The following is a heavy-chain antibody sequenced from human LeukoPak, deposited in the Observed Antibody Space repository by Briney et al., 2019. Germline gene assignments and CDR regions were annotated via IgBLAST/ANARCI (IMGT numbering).Heavy chain of an antibody. V-gene: IGHV3-7*05. CDR2: IKQDGSEK. D-gene: IGHD3-16*02. CDR3: ARGFELITFGRAIRKLNWFDS. CDR1: GFTFSSFW. Sequence: PGGSLRLSCEASGFTFSSFWMNWRRQAPGKGLEWVANIKQDGSEKYYVDSVKGRFTISRDNAKNSLYLQMYSLRAEDTAVYYCARGFELITFGRAIRKLNWFDSWGQGTLVTVSS. J-gene: IGHJ5*01.